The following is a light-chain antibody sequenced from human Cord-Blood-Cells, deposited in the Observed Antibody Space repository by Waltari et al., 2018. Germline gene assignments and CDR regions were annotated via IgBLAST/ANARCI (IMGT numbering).Light chain of an antibody. CDR1: QGISNY. CDR3: QKHNSAPFT. V-gene: IGKV1-27*01. CDR2: AAS. J-gene: IGKJ3*01. Sequence: DIQMTQSPSSLSASVGDRVTITCRASQGISNYLAWYQQKPGKVPKLLIYAASTLQSGVPSRFSGSGSGTAFTITISSLQPEDVATYYCQKHNSAPFTFGPGTKVDIK.